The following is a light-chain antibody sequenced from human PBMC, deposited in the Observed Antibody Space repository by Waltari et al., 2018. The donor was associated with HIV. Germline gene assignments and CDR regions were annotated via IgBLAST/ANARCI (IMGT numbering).Light chain of an antibody. CDR3: QTYYTVPPN. V-gene: IGKV4-1*01. CDR1: RTVVYNATNLIN. Sequence: IVMTQSPDSLTVSLGERPTIRCTSSRTVVYNATNLINLAWYQEKPRQSRKVLIYRASTRAFGVSDLFTGSRSGNNVSLTISGLQADDLAVYCCQTYYTVPPNFSGGTKV. J-gene: IGKJ4*01. CDR2: RAS.